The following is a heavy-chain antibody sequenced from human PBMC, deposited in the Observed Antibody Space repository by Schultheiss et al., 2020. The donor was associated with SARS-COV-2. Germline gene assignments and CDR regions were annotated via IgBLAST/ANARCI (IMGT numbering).Heavy chain of an antibody. J-gene: IGHJ4*02. D-gene: IGHD5-12*01. V-gene: IGHV4-34*01. Sequence: SETLSLTCAVYGGSFSGYYWSWIRQPPGKGLEWIGEINHSGSTNYNPSLKSRVTISVDRSKNQFSLKLSSVTAADTAVYYCARGHSGYDYYWGQGTLVTVSS. CDR2: INHSGST. CDR3: ARGHSGYDYY. CDR1: GGSFSGYY.